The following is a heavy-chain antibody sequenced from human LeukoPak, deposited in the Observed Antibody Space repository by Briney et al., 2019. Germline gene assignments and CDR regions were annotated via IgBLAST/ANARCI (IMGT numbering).Heavy chain of an antibody. J-gene: IGHJ5*02. D-gene: IGHD2-15*01. CDR2: IYGSDDKT. Sequence: QPGGSLRLSCVASGFTFSNYAMSWVRQAPGKGLELVSGIYGSDDKTVYGDAVKGRFTISRGNSKNTLYLQMNSLRADDTAVYYCAKTQGYYDAWGQGALVTVSS. V-gene: IGHV3-23*01. CDR1: GFTFSNYA. CDR3: AKTQGYYDA.